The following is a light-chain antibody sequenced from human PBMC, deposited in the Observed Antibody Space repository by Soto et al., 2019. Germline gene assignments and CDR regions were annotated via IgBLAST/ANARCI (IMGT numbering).Light chain of an antibody. CDR1: QSVSNN. Sequence: EIVLTQSPGTLSLSPWERATLSCRASQSVSNNYLAWYQQKPGQAPRLLIYDASNRATGIPARFSGSGSGTEFTLTISSLQSEDFAVYYCQQYNNWPLLTFGGGTKVDNK. J-gene: IGKJ4*01. V-gene: IGKV3D-15*01. CDR3: QQYNNWPLLT. CDR2: DAS.